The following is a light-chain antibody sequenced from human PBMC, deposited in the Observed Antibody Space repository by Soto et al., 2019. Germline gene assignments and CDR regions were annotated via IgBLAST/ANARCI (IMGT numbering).Light chain of an antibody. J-gene: IGLJ2*01. CDR3: TYHSDSRPVV. CDR2: AVT. V-gene: IGLV2-14*03. Sequence: QSAPTQPASVSGSPGQSITISCTGTSSDIGLNNYVSWYQQHPGKAPELIIYAVTYRPSGVSSRFSGSKSGDTASLTISGLRTEDEADYYSTYHSDSRPVVFGGGTKLTVL. CDR1: SSDIGLNNY.